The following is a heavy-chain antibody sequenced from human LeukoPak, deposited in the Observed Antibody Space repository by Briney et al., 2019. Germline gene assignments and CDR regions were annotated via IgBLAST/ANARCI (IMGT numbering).Heavy chain of an antibody. CDR3: ARQCYYYDSNESCDY. J-gene: IGHJ4*02. CDR2: ISSGRGYI. Sequence: GGSLRLSCAASGFTFSTYSMNWVRQASGKGLEWVSSISSGRGYIYYADSVKGRFSISRDNAKNSLYLQMNSLRAEDTAVYYCARQCYYYDSNESCDYWGQGTLVTVSS. V-gene: IGHV3-21*01. D-gene: IGHD3-22*01. CDR1: GFTFSTYS.